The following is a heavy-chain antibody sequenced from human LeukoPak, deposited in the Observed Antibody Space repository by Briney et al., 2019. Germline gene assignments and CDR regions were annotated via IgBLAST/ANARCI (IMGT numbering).Heavy chain of an antibody. J-gene: IGHJ4*02. Sequence: GGSLRLSCAASGFTFSSYAMNWVRQAPGKGLEWVAIISYDGTNKDYADSVKGRFTISRDNSRNTPYLQMNSLRAEDTAVYYCARDPLYTNSPPSYFDYWGQGTLVTVSS. CDR2: ISYDGTNK. V-gene: IGHV3-30-3*01. CDR1: GFTFSSYA. CDR3: ARDPLYTNSPPSYFDY. D-gene: IGHD2-2*02.